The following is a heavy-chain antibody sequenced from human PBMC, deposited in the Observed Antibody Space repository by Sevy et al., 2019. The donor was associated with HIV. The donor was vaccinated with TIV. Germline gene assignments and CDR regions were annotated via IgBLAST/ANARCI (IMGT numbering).Heavy chain of an antibody. V-gene: IGHV3-33*01. J-gene: IGHJ4*02. CDR1: GFNFSIYG. D-gene: IGHD4-17*01. Sequence: GGSLRLSCAASGFNFSIYGMHWVRQAPGKGLEWVALIWYDGSNKYYADSVKGQFTISRDNSKNTLFLQMNSLRAEDTAVYYCARGRDYGNFDYWGQGTLVTVSS. CDR3: ARGRDYGNFDY. CDR2: IWYDGSNK.